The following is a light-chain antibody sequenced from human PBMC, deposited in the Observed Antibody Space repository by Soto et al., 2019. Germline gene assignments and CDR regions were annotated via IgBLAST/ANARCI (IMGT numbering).Light chain of an antibody. CDR3: CSYAGSGTYVV. CDR1: SSDVGSYNL. J-gene: IGLJ2*01. V-gene: IGLV2-23*02. Sequence: QSALTQPASVSGSPGQSITISCTGTSSDVGSYNLVSWYQQHPGKVPKLMISEVTKRPSVVSNRFSGSKSGNTASLTISGLQAEDEADYYCCSYAGSGTYVVFGGGTKLTVL. CDR2: EVT.